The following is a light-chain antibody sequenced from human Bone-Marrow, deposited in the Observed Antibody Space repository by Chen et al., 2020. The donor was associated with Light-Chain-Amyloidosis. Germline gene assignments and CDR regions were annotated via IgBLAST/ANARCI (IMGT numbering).Light chain of an antibody. CDR3: QSADSSGTYEVR. CDR1: DLPTKY. CDR2: RGT. Sequence: SYELTQPPSVSVYPGQTARITCSGDDLPTKYSYWYQQKPGQAPVLVIHRGTERPSGISERFSGSSSGTTATLTISGVQAEDEADYHCQSADSSGTYEVRFGGGTKLTVL. J-gene: IGLJ2*01. V-gene: IGLV3-25*03.